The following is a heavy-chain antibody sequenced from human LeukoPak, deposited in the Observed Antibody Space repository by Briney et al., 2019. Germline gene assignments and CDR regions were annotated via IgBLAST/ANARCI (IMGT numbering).Heavy chain of an antibody. CDR1: GFTFSSYS. CDR3: ARTHDYGDPGFDY. Sequence: GGSLRLSCAASGFTFSSYSMNWVRQAPGKGLEWVSYISSTSGTIYYADSVKGRFTISRDNAKNSLYLQMNSLRAEDTAVYYCARTHDYGDPGFDYWGQGTLVTVSS. CDR2: ISSTSGTI. J-gene: IGHJ4*02. V-gene: IGHV3-48*01. D-gene: IGHD4-17*01.